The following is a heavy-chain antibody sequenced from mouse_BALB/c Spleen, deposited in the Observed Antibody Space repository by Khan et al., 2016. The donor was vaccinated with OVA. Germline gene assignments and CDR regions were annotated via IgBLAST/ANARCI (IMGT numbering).Heavy chain of an antibody. V-gene: IGHV5-6*01. J-gene: IGHJ3*01. D-gene: IGHD1-1*01. Sequence: EVELVESGGDLVKPGGSLKVSCAASGFTFSSYSMPWVRQSPDKGLEWVASISSDGDYTYYPDSVKGRFTFTRDNSKNTLYLQMSSLKSEDTAIDYCASRLAGWFAYWGQGTLVPVSA. CDR1: GFTFSSYS. CDR3: ASRLAGWFAY. CDR2: ISSDGDYT.